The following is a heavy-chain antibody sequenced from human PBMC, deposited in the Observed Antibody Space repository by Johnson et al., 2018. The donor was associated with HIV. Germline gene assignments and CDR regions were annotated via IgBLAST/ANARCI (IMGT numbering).Heavy chain of an antibody. CDR3: AKEVVVIATGAFDI. V-gene: IGHV3-30*18. Sequence: QVQLVESGGGVVQPGRSLRLSCVAAGFTFSSYGMHWVRQAPGKGLEWVAVISYDGSNKYYADSVKGRFTISRDNSKNTLYLQMNSLRAEDTALYYCAKEVVVIATGAFDIWGQGTMVTVSS. J-gene: IGHJ3*02. D-gene: IGHD2-21*01. CDR1: GFTFSSYG. CDR2: ISYDGSNK.